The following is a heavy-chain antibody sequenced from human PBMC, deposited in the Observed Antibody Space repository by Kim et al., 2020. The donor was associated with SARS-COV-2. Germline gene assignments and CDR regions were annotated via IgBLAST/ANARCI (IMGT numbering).Heavy chain of an antibody. J-gene: IGHJ5*02. CDR3: ARHIVVVPAAISRFDP. Sequence: SLKGRVTISVDTSKNQFSLKLSSVTAADTAVYYCARHIVVVPAAISRFDPWGQGTLVTVSS. D-gene: IGHD2-2*02. V-gene: IGHV4-39*01.